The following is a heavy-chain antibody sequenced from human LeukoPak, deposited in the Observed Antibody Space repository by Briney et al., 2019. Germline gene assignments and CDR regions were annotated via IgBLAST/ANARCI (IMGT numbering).Heavy chain of an antibody. Sequence: PGGLRLSCAASGFTFSSYAMSWVRQAPGKGLEWVSAISGSGGSTYYADSVKGRFTISRDNSKNTLYLQMNSLRAEDTAVYYCAKDRRMVRGVRGDVWGQGTTVTVSS. CDR1: GFTFSSYA. D-gene: IGHD3-10*01. V-gene: IGHV3-23*01. CDR3: AKDRRMVRGVRGDV. J-gene: IGHJ6*02. CDR2: ISGSGGST.